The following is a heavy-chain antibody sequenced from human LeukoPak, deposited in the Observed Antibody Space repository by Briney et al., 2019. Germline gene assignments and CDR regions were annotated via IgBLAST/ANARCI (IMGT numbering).Heavy chain of an antibody. CDR1: GFTFSTYA. CDR2: ISSSGSST. J-gene: IGHJ4*02. Sequence: GGSLRLSCVASGFTFSTYAMSWVRQAPGKGLEWVSVISSSGSSTYYADSVKGRFTISRDNLKNTLYLQMNSLRAEDTAVYYCAKVFRMGVSDGDHFDYWGQGTLVTVSS. CDR3: AKVFRMGVSDGDHFDY. V-gene: IGHV3-23*01. D-gene: IGHD4-17*01.